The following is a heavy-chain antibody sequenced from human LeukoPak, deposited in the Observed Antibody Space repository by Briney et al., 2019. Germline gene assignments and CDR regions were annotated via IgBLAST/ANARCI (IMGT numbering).Heavy chain of an antibody. CDR2: ISSSSYI. J-gene: IGHJ4*02. CDR3: ARQEQCSSTSCNYFDY. Sequence: GGSLRLSCAASGFTFSSYCMNWVRQAPGKGLEWVSSISSSSYIYYADSVKGRFTISRDNAKNSLYLQMNSLRAEDTAVYYCARQEQCSSTSCNYFDYWGQGTLVTVSS. D-gene: IGHD2-2*01. CDR1: GFTFSSYC. V-gene: IGHV3-21*01.